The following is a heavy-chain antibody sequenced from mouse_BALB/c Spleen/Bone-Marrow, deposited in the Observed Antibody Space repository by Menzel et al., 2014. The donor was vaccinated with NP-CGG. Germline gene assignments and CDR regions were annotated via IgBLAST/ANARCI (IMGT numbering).Heavy chain of an antibody. CDR3: ARLSYYGRFAY. V-gene: IGHV4-1*02. CDR1: GFDFSRYW. Sequence: EVKLVESGGGLVQPGGSLKLSCAASGFDFSRYWMSWVRQAPGKGLEWIGEINPDSSTINYTPSLKDKFIISRDNAKNTLYLQISKVRSEDTALYYCARLSYYGRFAYWGQGTLVTVSA. CDR2: INPDSSTI. D-gene: IGHD1-1*01. J-gene: IGHJ3*01.